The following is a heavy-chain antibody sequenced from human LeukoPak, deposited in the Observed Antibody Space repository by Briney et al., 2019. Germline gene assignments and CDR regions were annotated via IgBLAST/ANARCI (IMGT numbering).Heavy chain of an antibody. CDR1: GFTFSTDD. CDR2: IGHAGDT. Sequence: GGSLRLSCAASGFTFSTDDMHWVRQVTGKGLEWVSAIGHAGDTYYSGSVKGRFTISRENAENSLYLQMNSLRAGDTAVYYCVRINEHNYFDDWGQGTLVTVSS. CDR3: VRINEHNYFDD. D-gene: IGHD2-21*01. V-gene: IGHV3-13*01. J-gene: IGHJ4*02.